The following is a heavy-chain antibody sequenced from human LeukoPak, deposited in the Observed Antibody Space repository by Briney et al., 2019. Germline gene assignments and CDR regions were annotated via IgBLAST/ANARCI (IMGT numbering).Heavy chain of an antibody. V-gene: IGHV3-74*01. CDR2: INSDGSSA. D-gene: IGHD1-26*01. J-gene: IGHJ4*02. Sequence: GGSLRLSCAASGFTFSRYWMQWVRQAPGKGLVWVSRINSDGSSASYADFVKGRFTTSRDNAKNTLYLQMNSLRAEDAAVYYCVRVGSDSGSYYDYWGQGTLVTVSS. CDR1: GFTFSRYW. CDR3: VRVGSDSGSYYDY.